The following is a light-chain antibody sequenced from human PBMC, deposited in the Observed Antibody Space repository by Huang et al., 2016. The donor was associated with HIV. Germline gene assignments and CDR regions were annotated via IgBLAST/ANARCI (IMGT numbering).Light chain of an antibody. CDR1: QNVRNY. CDR2: DAS. V-gene: IGKV3-11*01. CDR3: HQRGSWPPEM. Sequence: EIVLTQSPATLSLSPGERATLSCRASQNVRNYLAWYQQKPGQAPRLLIYDASHRATGIPARFSGGGSGTDFTLTIRSLEPEDFAVYCCHQRGSWPPEMFGQGTKVEIK. J-gene: IGKJ1*01.